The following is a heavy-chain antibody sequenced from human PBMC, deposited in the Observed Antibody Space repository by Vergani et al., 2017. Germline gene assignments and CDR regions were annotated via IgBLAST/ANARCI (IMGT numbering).Heavy chain of an antibody. CDR2: INHSGST. J-gene: IGHJ6*02. CDR1: GGSFSGYY. Sequence: QVQLQQWGAGLLKPSETLSLTCAVYGGSFSGYYWSWIRQPPGKGLEWIGEINHSGSTNYNPSLKSRVTISVDTSKIQFSLKLSSVTAADTAVYYCASYCSSTSCYSRGRYYYYGMDVWGQGTTVTVSS. CDR3: ASYCSSTSCYSRGRYYYYGMDV. D-gene: IGHD2-2*02. V-gene: IGHV4-34*01.